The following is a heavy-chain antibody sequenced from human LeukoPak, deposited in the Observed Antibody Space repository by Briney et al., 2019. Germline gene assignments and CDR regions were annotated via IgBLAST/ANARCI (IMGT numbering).Heavy chain of an antibody. CDR2: SYHSGST. V-gene: IGHV4-38-2*02. CDR1: GYSISSGYY. Sequence: SETLSLTCTVSGYSISSGYYWGWIRQPPGKELEWIGSSYHSGSTYYDPSLKSRVTISVDTSKNQFSLKLSSVTAADTAVYYCASSTPIYGSGSPHWGQGTLVTVSS. D-gene: IGHD3-10*01. CDR3: ASSTPIYGSGSPH. J-gene: IGHJ4*02.